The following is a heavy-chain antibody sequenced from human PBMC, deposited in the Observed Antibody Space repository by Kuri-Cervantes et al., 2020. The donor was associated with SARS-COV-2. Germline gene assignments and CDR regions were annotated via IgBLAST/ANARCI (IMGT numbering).Heavy chain of an antibody. CDR2: TWFDGNKE. CDR1: GFKFRTFG. V-gene: IGHV3-30*02. CDR3: ARAYIGRHLFDH. Sequence: GESLKISCAASGFKFRTFGMHWVRQAPGKGLEWVALTWFDGNKEYYADSVKGRFSISRDDSKNTVYLQLDSLREEETAAYYCARAYIGRHLFDHWGQGTLVTVSS. J-gene: IGHJ4*02. D-gene: IGHD1-26*01.